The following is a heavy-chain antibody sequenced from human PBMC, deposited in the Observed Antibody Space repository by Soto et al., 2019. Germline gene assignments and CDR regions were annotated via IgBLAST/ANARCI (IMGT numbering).Heavy chain of an antibody. CDR3: ATAEVDY. CDR1: GFTFGDYW. V-gene: IGHV3-74*01. J-gene: IGHJ4*02. CDR2: MTSDGRTV. Sequence: PGGSLRLSCATSGFTFGDYWMHRVRQAPGKGPEWVSRMTSDGRTVQYADSVKGRFTTSRDNAKSTLYLQMNSLRAEDTAIYYCATAEVDYWGPGTIVTVYS.